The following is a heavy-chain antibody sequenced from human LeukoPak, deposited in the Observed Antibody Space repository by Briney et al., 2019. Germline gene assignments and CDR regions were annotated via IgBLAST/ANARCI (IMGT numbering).Heavy chain of an antibody. D-gene: IGHD1-26*01. CDR3: AKAVGATSGFDY. CDR1: GFTFSSYS. J-gene: IGHJ4*02. V-gene: IGHV3-53*01. CDR2: IYSGGST. Sequence: HPGGSLRLSCAASGFTFSSYSMSWVRQAPGKGLEWVSVIYSGGSTYYADSVKGRFTISRDNSKNTLYLQMNSLRAEDTAVYYCAKAVGATSGFDYWGQETLVTVSS.